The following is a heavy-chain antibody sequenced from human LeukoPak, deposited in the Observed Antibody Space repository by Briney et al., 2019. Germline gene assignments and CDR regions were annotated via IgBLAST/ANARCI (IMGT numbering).Heavy chain of an antibody. CDR2: IYHIEST. J-gene: IGHJ4*02. D-gene: IGHD3/OR15-3a*01. Sequence: PSETLSLTCTVSGYSISSGYYWGWIRQPPGKGLEWIGSIYHIESTYYNPSLKSRVTISVDTSKNQFSLKLSSVTAADTAVYYCARALDYSPVSSSVYWGQGTLVTVSS. V-gene: IGHV4-38-2*02. CDR3: ARALDYSPVSSSVY. CDR1: GYSISSGYY.